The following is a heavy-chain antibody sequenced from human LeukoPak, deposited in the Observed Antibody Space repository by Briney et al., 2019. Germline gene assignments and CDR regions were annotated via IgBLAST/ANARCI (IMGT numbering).Heavy chain of an antibody. D-gene: IGHD1-26*01. V-gene: IGHV4-39*07. CDR3: ARSTEELPLDY. CDR2: IYYSGST. J-gene: IGHJ4*02. Sequence: SETLSLTCTVSGGSISSSSYYWGWIRQPPGKGLEWIGSIYYSGSTYYNPSLKSRVTISVDTSKNQFSLKLSSVTAADTAVYYCARSTEELPLDYWGQGTLVTVSS. CDR1: GGSISSSSYY.